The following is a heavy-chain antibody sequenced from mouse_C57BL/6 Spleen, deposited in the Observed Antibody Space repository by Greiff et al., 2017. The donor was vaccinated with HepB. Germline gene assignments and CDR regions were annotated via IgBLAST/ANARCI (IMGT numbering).Heavy chain of an antibody. D-gene: IGHD3-3*01. Sequence: VQLKESGPELVKPGASVKMSCKASGYTFTDYNMHWVKQSHGKSLEWIGYINPNNGGTSYNQKFKGKATLTVNKSSSTAYMELRSLTSEDSAVYYCAREGDLYYAMDYWGQGTSVTVSS. CDR3: AREGDLYYAMDY. CDR2: INPNNGGT. CDR1: GYTFTDYN. J-gene: IGHJ4*01. V-gene: IGHV1-22*01.